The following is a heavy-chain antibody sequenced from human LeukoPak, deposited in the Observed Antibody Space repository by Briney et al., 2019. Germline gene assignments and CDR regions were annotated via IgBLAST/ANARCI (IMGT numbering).Heavy chain of an antibody. CDR3: ARHFRGYGDYPRFDP. CDR2: IYPGDSDT. D-gene: IGHD4-17*01. V-gene: IGHV5-51*01. Sequence: GESLKISCKGSGYSFTSYWIAWVRQMPGKGLEWMGIIYPGDSDTRYSPSFQGQVTISADKSISTAYLQWSSLKASDTAMYYRARHFRGYGDYPRFDPWGQGTLVTVSS. J-gene: IGHJ5*02. CDR1: GYSFTSYW.